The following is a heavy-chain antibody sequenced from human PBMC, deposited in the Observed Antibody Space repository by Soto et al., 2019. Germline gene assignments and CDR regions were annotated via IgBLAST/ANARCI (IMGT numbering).Heavy chain of an antibody. CDR2: IYYSGST. CDR3: ARVEVVTAEWFDP. V-gene: IGHV4-39*01. CDR1: GGSISSSSYY. Sequence: SETLSLTCTVSGGSISSSSYYWGWIRQPPGKGLEWIGSIYYSGSTYYNPSLKSRVTISVDTSKNQFSLKLSSVTAADTAVYYCARVEVVTAEWFDPWGQGTLVTVSS. D-gene: IGHD2-21*02. J-gene: IGHJ5*02.